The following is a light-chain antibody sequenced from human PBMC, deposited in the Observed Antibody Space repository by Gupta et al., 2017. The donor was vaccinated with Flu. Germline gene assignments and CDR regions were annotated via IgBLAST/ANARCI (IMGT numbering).Light chain of an antibody. Sequence: ETVLTQSPATLSLSPGERATLSCRASQSVGYFLAWYQQKPGQPPRLLIYDSFKRATGIPARFSGSGSGTDFTLTISSLEPEDFAVYYCQQRENWPYTFGQGTKLETK. CDR1: QSVGYF. J-gene: IGKJ2*01. V-gene: IGKV3-11*01. CDR3: QQRENWPYT. CDR2: DSF.